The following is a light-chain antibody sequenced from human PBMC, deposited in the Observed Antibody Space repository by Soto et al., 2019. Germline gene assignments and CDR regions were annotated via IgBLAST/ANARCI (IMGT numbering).Light chain of an antibody. CDR3: SSYGASRTL. J-gene: IGLJ2*01. V-gene: IGLV2-14*03. Sequence: QSALTQPASLSGSPGQSITISCTGTSSDIGSYNYVSWYQQHPGKAPKLMIFDVSYRPSGISDRFSGSKSVNTASLTISGLQPEDEADYYCSSYGASRTLFGGGTKLTVL. CDR2: DVS. CDR1: SSDIGSYNY.